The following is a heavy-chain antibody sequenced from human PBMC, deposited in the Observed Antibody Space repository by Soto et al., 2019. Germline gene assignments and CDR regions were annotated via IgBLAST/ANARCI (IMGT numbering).Heavy chain of an antibody. D-gene: IGHD1-26*01. V-gene: IGHV3-30-3*01. CDR2: ISYDGSNK. CDR1: GFTFSSYA. J-gene: IGHJ4*02. Sequence: QVQLVESGGGVVQPGRSLRLSCAASGFTFSSYAMHWVRQAPGKGLEWVAVISYDGSNKYYADSVKGRFTISRDNSKNTLYLQMTSLRAEDTAVYYCARDSYDGWDLRFAYWGQGTLVTVSS. CDR3: ARDSYDGWDLRFAY.